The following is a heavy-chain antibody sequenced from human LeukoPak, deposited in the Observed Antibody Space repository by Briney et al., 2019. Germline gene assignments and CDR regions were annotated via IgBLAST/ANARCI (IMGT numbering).Heavy chain of an antibody. J-gene: IGHJ5*02. CDR3: ARSRAFNSGAFDP. CDR2: IYDSGST. CDR1: GGSIRSSYYY. D-gene: IGHD1-26*01. V-gene: IGHV4-39*07. Sequence: SETLSLTCTVSGGSIRSSYYYWGWIRQPPGKGLEWIGSIYDSGSTYYNPSLKSRVTISVDTSKNQFSLRLNSVTAADTAVYYCARSRAFNSGAFDPWGQGSLVTVSS.